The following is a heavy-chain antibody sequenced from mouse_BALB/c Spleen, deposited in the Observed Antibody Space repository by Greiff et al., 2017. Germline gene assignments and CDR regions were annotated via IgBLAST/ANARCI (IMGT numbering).Heavy chain of an antibody. V-gene: IGHV2-9*02. D-gene: IGHD1-1*01. CDR1: GFSLTSYG. CDR3: ARVEGYYGSSYRKYYYAMDY. Sequence: QVQLQQSGPGLVAPSQSLSITCTVSGFSLTSYGVHWVRQPPGKGLEWLGVIWAGGSTNYNSALMSRLSISKDNSKSQVFLKMNSLQTDDTAMYYCARVEGYYGSSYRKYYYAMDYWGQGTSVTVSS. CDR2: IWAGGST. J-gene: IGHJ4*01.